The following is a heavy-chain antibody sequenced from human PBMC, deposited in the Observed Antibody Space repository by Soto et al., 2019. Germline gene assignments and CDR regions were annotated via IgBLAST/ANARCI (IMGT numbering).Heavy chain of an antibody. CDR1: GGTFSSYT. CDR2: IIPILGIA. V-gene: IGHV1-69*02. Sequence: QVQLVQSGAEVKKPGSSVKVSCKASGGTFSSYTISWVRQAPGQGLEWMGRIIPILGIANYAQKFQGRVTITADKSTSTANMGMSSLRSEDTAGAYCASGGIASACTMWYFYLLGRGTLVTVSS. J-gene: IGHJ2*01. CDR3: ASGGIASACTMWYFYL. D-gene: IGHD6-13*01.